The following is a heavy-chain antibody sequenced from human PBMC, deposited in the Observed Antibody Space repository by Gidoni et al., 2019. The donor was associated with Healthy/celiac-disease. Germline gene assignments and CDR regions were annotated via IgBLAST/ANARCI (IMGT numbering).Heavy chain of an antibody. CDR3: QVGGGYSYSRHSPRPPKQTYYFDY. Sequence: EVQLLESGGGLVQPGGALRLSCAASGFTFSSYAMSWDRQAPGTGREWFSSIIGSGGSTYYADSVKGRFTISRDNSKNTLYLQMNSLRAEDTAVYYCQVGGGYSYSRHSPRPPKQTYYFDYWGQGTLVTVSS. J-gene: IGHJ4*02. CDR2: IIGSGGST. V-gene: IGHV3-23*01. D-gene: IGHD5-18*01. CDR1: GFTFSSYA.